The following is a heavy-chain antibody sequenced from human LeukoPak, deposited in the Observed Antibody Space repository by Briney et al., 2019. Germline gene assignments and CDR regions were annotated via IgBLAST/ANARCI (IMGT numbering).Heavy chain of an antibody. V-gene: IGHV4-34*01. Sequence: SETLSLTCAVYGGSFSGYYWSWIRQPPGKGLEWIGEINHSGSTNYNPSLKSRVTISVDTSKNQFSLKLSSVTAADTAVYYCARALPPRYATLTGYSVLYYFDYWGQGTLVTVSS. D-gene: IGHD3-9*01. CDR3: ARALPPRYATLTGYSVLYYFDY. J-gene: IGHJ4*02. CDR1: GGSFSGYY. CDR2: INHSGST.